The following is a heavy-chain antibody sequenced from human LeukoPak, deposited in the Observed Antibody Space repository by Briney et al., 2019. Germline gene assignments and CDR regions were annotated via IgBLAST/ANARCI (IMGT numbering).Heavy chain of an antibody. Sequence: ASVKVSCKASGYTFTGYYMHWVRQAPGQGLEWMGWINPNSGGTNYAQKFQGRVTMTRDTSISTAYMELGRLRSDDTAVYYCAAANYYGSGSYYFPFDYWGQGTLVTVSS. CDR1: GYTFTGYY. CDR2: INPNSGGT. CDR3: AAANYYGSGSYYFPFDY. V-gene: IGHV1-2*02. D-gene: IGHD3-10*01. J-gene: IGHJ4*02.